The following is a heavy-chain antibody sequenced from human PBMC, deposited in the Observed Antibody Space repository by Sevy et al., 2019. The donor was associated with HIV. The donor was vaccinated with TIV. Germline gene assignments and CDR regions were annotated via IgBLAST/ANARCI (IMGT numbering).Heavy chain of an antibody. J-gene: IGHJ4*02. CDR2: IWYDGSNK. CDR3: ASGYYDSSGNFPTFY. CDR1: GFTFSSYG. Sequence: GGSLRLSCAASGFTFSSYGMHWVRQAPGKGLEWVAVIWYDGSNKYYVDSVKGRFTISRDNSKNTLYLQMNSLRAEDTAVYYCASGYYDSSGNFPTFYWGQGTLVTVSS. D-gene: IGHD3-22*01. V-gene: IGHV3-33*01.